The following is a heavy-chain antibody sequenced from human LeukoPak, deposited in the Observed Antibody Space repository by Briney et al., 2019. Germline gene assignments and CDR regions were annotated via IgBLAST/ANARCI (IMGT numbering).Heavy chain of an antibody. V-gene: IGHV4-34*01. CDR3: ASLGRRFGEPIPDY. D-gene: IGHD3-10*01. CDR1: GGSFSGYY. Sequence: PPETLSLTCAVSGGSFSGYYWSWIRQPPGKGLEWIGEINLSGSTNYNPSLKSRVTISVDTSKNQFPLKLSSVTPADTAVYYRASLGRRFGEPIPDYWGQGTLVTVSS. J-gene: IGHJ4*02. CDR2: INLSGST.